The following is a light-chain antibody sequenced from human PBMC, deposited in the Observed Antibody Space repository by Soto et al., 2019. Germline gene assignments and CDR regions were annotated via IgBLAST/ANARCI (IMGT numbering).Light chain of an antibody. CDR2: GAS. Sequence: EIVLTQSPGTLSLSPGERATLSCRASQSVSSSYLAWYQQKPGQAPRLLIYGASSRATGIPDRFSGSGSGTDSTLTISRLEPEDFAVYYCQQYVSSPWAFGQGTKVDIK. J-gene: IGKJ1*01. V-gene: IGKV3-20*01. CDR1: QSVSSSY. CDR3: QQYVSSPWA.